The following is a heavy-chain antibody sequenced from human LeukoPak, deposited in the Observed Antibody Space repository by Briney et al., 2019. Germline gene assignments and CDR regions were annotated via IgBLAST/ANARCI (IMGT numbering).Heavy chain of an antibody. CDR3: ARVPNSSSWSFDY. D-gene: IGHD6-13*01. Sequence: GGSLRLSCAASGFTVSSNYMSWVRQAPGKGLEWVSVIYSGGSTYYADSVKGRITISRDSSKNTLYLQMNSLRAEDTAVYYCARVPNSSSWSFDYWGQGTLVTVSS. J-gene: IGHJ4*02. V-gene: IGHV3-53*01. CDR1: GFTVSSNY. CDR2: IYSGGST.